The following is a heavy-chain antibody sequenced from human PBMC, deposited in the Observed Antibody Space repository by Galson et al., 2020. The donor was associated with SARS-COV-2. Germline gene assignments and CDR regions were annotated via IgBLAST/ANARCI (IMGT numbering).Heavy chain of an antibody. CDR3: ARDYYDSSGYSTNGMDV. D-gene: IGHD3-22*01. J-gene: IGHJ6*02. Sequence: GGSLRLSCVASGFTFSRYALHWVRQAPGKGQEWVAVISYDGRNKHYADSVKGHFTISRDNSKNTLYLQMNSLRPDDTAVYSCARDYYDSSGYSTNGMDVWGQGTTVTVSS. CDR1: GFTFSRYA. V-gene: IGHV3-30*04. CDR2: ISYDGRNK.